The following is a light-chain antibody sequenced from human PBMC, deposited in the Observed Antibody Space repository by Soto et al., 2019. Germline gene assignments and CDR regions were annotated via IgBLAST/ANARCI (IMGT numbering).Light chain of an antibody. J-gene: IGKJ5*01. CDR2: DAS. CDR1: QNINNY. CDR3: QQYENLPT. Sequence: EIQMTQSTSSLSASVGDRVTITFQASQNINNYLNWYQQKPGRAPKLLIYDASNLEAGVPSRFRGSGSGTDFTFTISRLQPEDIATYYCQQYENLPTFGQGTRLEIK. V-gene: IGKV1-33*01.